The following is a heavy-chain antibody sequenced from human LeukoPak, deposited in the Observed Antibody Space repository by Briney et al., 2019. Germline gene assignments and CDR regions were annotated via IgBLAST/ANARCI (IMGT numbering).Heavy chain of an antibody. V-gene: IGHV3-48*04. Sequence: GGSLRLSCAASGFTFSSYWMSWVRQAPGKGLEWVSYISPSSSSIYYADSVKGRFTISRDNAKNSLYLQMNSLRAEDTAVYYCARDVWNYWGQGTLVTVSS. D-gene: IGHD2-8*01. J-gene: IGHJ4*02. CDR3: ARDVWNY. CDR2: ISPSSSSI. CDR1: GFTFSSYW.